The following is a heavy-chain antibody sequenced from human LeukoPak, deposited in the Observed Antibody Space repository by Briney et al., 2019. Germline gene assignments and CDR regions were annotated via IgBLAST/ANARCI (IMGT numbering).Heavy chain of an antibody. D-gene: IGHD2-15*01. CDR2: INTGGST. CDR3: ARLRGGGSVDY. J-gene: IGHJ4*02. Sequence: GGSLRLSCAASGFTVSSNYISWVRQAPGKGLECVSVINTGGSTSYANSVKGRFSTSRDNSKNTLYLQINTLRAEDTAVYYCARLRGGGSVDYWGQGTLVTVSS. CDR1: GFTVSSNY. V-gene: IGHV3-53*01.